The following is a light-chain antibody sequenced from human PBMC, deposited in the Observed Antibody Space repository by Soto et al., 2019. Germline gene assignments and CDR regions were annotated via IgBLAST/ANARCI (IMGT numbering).Light chain of an antibody. V-gene: IGLV2-14*01. Sequence: QSALTQPASVSGSPGQSITISCTGTSSDVGGYNYVSWYQQHPGKAPKLMIYDVSNRPSGVSNRFCGSKSGNTASLTISGLQAGDEADYYCRSYTSSSTTVVFGGGTKLTV. J-gene: IGLJ2*01. CDR3: RSYTSSSTTVV. CDR2: DVS. CDR1: SSDVGGYNY.